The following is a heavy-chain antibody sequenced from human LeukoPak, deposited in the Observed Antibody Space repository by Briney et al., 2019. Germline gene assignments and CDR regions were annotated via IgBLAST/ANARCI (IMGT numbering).Heavy chain of an antibody. CDR3: ARASRITMVRGAPFDY. CDR1: GYTFTGYY. Sequence: GASVKVSCKASGYTFTGYYMHWVRQAPGQGLEWMGWINPNSGGTNYAQKFQGRVTMTRDTSISTAYMELSRLSSDDTAVYYCARASRITMVRGAPFDYWGQGTLVTVSS. D-gene: IGHD3-10*01. CDR2: INPNSGGT. J-gene: IGHJ4*02. V-gene: IGHV1-2*02.